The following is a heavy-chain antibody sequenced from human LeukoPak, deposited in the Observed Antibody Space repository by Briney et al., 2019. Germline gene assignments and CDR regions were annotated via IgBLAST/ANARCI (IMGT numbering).Heavy chain of an antibody. CDR1: GFTFSSYE. D-gene: IGHD5-18*01. CDR2: ISSSGTI. Sequence: GGSLRLSCAASGFTFSSYEMNWVRQAPGKGLEWVSYISSSGTIYYADSVKGRFTISRDNAKNSLYLQTNSLRAEDTAVYYCARDPRGITALVDYFDYWGQGTLVTVSS. J-gene: IGHJ4*02. V-gene: IGHV3-48*03. CDR3: ARDPRGITALVDYFDY.